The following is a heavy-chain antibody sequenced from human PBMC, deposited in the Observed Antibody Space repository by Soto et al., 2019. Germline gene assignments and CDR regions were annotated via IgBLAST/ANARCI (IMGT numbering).Heavy chain of an antibody. CDR3: AKDVGYYGSGSYWGY. J-gene: IGHJ4*02. CDR1: RFTFSSYA. V-gene: IGHV3-23*01. Sequence: EVQLLESGGALVQPGGSLRLSCAASRFTFSSYAMSWVRQAPGKGLEWVSAISGSGGSTYYVDSVKGRFTISRDNSKNTLYLQMNSLRAEDTAVYYCAKDVGYYGSGSYWGYWGQGTLVTVSS. D-gene: IGHD3-10*01. CDR2: ISGSGGST.